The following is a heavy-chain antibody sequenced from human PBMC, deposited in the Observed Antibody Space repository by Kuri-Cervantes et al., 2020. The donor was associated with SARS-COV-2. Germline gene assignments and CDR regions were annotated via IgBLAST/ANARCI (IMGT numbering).Heavy chain of an antibody. V-gene: IGHV1-2*02. CDR3: ARGRQVRLRFLEWLFEWFDP. CDR1: GYTFTGYY. CDR2: INPNSGGT. D-gene: IGHD3-3*01. Sequence: ASVKVSCKASGYTFTGYYMHWMRQAPGQGLEWMGWINPNSGGTNYAQKFQGRVTMTRDTSISTAYMELSRLRSDDTAVYYCARGRQVRLRFLEWLFEWFDPWGQGTLVTVSS. J-gene: IGHJ5*02.